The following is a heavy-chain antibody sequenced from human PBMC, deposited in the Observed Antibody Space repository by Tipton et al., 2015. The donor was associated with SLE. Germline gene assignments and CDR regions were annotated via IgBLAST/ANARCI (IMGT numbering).Heavy chain of an antibody. Sequence: QVQLVQSGAEVKKPGSSVKVSCKASGGTFSSYAISWVRQAPGQGLEWMGGIIPILGIAYYAQKFQGRVTITADESTSTAYMELSSLRSEDTAVYYCARDEDYDFWSGLGYWGQGTLVTVSS. D-gene: IGHD3-3*01. CDR1: GGTFSSYA. V-gene: IGHV1-69*01. CDR2: IIPILGIA. CDR3: ARDEDYDFWSGLGY. J-gene: IGHJ4*02.